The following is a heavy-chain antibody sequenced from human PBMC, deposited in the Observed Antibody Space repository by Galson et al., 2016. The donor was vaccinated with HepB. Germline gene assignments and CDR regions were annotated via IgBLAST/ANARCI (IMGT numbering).Heavy chain of an antibody. Sequence: LRLSCAASGFTFSIYGMHWVRQAPGKGLEWVAAIWSDGSNKHYADSVKGRFTISRDNSKNTLYLQMNSLRAEDTAVYYCARSSYCSGSSCYSYYYYYHMDVWGQGTTVTVSS. CDR1: GFTFSIYG. D-gene: IGHD2-15*01. CDR2: IWSDGSNK. CDR3: ARSSYCSGSSCYSYYYYYHMDV. V-gene: IGHV3-33*01. J-gene: IGHJ6*02.